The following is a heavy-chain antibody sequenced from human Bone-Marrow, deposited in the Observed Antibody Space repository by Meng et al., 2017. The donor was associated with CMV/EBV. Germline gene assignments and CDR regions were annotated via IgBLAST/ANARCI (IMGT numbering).Heavy chain of an antibody. CDR1: GFTFSDYY. CDR2: SSYDETKK. J-gene: IGHJ4*02. D-gene: IGHD6-19*01. V-gene: IGHV3-30*03. Sequence: GESLKISCAASGFTFSDYYMSWIRQAPGKGLEWMAESSYDETKKYNGDSVKGRFTISRDSSKNTVYLQLNRLRVEDTAVYFCARGIRGWHYFDSWGQGTLVTVSS. CDR3: ARGIRGWHYFDS.